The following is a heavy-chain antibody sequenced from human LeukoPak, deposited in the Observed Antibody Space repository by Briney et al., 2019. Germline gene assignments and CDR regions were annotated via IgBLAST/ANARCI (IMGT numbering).Heavy chain of an antibody. J-gene: IGHJ4*02. D-gene: IGHD3-10*01. CDR3: AKDLGLFFHCYGSGSYYNGQIDY. CDR2: ISGSGGST. CDR1: GFTFSSYA. Sequence: GGSLRLSCAASGFTFSSYAMSWVRQAPGKGLEWVSAISGSGGSTYYADSVKGRFTISRDNSKNTLYLQMNSLRAEDTAVYYCAKDLGLFFHCYGSGSYYNGQIDYWGQGTLVTVSS. V-gene: IGHV3-23*01.